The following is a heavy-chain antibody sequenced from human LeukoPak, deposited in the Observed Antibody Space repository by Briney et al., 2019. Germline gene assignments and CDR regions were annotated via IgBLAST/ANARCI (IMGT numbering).Heavy chain of an antibody. D-gene: IGHD4-23*01. CDR2: ISSSSSYI. J-gene: IGHJ5*02. Sequence: GGSLRLSCAASGFTFSSYSMNWVRQAPGKGLEWVSPISSSSSYIYYADSVKGRFTISRDNAKNSLYLQMNSLRAEDTAVYYCAKDYGGNSNWFDPWGQGTLVTVSS. CDR1: GFTFSSYS. CDR3: AKDYGGNSNWFDP. V-gene: IGHV3-21*01.